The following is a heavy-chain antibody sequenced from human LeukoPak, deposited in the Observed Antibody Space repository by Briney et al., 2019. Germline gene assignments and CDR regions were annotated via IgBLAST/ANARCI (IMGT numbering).Heavy chain of an antibody. CDR3: ALPYGSGSYVGFDP. J-gene: IGHJ5*02. V-gene: IGHV1-2*02. Sequence: GASVKVSCKASGYTFTDYYIHWVRQDPGQGLEWMGWINPNSGGTNYAQKFQGRVTITADESTSTAYMELSSLRSEDTAVYYCALPYGSGSYVGFDPWGQGTLVTVSS. D-gene: IGHD3-10*01. CDR1: GYTFTDYY. CDR2: INPNSGGT.